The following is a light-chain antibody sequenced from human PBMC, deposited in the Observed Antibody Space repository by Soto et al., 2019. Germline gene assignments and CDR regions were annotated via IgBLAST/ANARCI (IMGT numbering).Light chain of an antibody. CDR3: QHSYSTPRT. CDR2: AAS. Sequence: DIQMTQSPSSLSASVGDRVTITCRASQSISSYLNWYQQKPGKAPKLLIYAASSLQSGVPSRFSGSGSGTDFTPTISSLQSEDFATYYCQHSYSTPRTFGPGTKVDIK. J-gene: IGKJ3*01. V-gene: IGKV1-39*01. CDR1: QSISSY.